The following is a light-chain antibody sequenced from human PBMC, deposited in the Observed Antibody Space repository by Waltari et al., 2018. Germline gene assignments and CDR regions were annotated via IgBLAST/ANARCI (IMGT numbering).Light chain of an antibody. CDR2: DSS. CDR1: QSVYNY. V-gene: IGKV3-11*01. Sequence: EIVLTQSLATLSLSPGERATLSCRASQSVYNYLAWYQQKPGQAPRLLIYDSSNRATGIPARFSGSGSGTDFTLTISSLEPEDFAVYYCQQRSHWPRTFGPGTKVDIK. J-gene: IGKJ3*01. CDR3: QQRSHWPRT.